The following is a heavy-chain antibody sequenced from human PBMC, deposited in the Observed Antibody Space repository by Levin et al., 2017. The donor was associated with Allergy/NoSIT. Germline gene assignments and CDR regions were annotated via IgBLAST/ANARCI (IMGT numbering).Heavy chain of an antibody. V-gene: IGHV3-9*01. CDR3: AKADRYSTSSNYFDF. D-gene: IGHD6-6*01. CDR2: ISWNSGSI. J-gene: IGHJ4*02. Sequence: PGGSLRLSCAASGFTFDDYAMHWVRQAPGKGLQWVSGISWNSGSIGYADSVKGRFTISRDSAKNSLYLQMNSLRPEEPALYYCAKADRYSTSSNYFDFWGQGTLVTVSS. CDR1: GFTFDDYA.